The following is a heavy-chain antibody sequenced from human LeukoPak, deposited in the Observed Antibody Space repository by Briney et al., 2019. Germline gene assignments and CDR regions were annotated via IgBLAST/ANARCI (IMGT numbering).Heavy chain of an antibody. V-gene: IGHV4-61*02. CDR1: GGSISSGSYY. Sequence: PSETLSLTCAVSGGSISSGSYYWSWIRQPAGKGLEWIGRIYTSGTTNYNPSLKSRVTISVDTPKNQFSLKLSSVTAADTAVYYCAREKLVVPAAPIDYWGQGTLVTVSS. CDR2: IYTSGTT. J-gene: IGHJ4*02. CDR3: AREKLVVPAAPIDY. D-gene: IGHD2-2*01.